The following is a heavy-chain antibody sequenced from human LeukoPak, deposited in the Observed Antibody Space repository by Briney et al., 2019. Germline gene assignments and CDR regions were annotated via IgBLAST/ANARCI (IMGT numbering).Heavy chain of an antibody. V-gene: IGHV3-53*01. D-gene: IGHD4-17*01. CDR3: IVFGDSNH. J-gene: IGHJ5*02. CDR1: GLTGSHDY. Sequence: GGSLRLSCAASGLTGSHDYVNWVRQAPGKGLEWVSAIHTSGDTCYADSVKGRFTISRDTSKNTLYLQINSLRVEDTAVYYCIVFGDSNHWGQGTLVTVSS. CDR2: IHTSGDT.